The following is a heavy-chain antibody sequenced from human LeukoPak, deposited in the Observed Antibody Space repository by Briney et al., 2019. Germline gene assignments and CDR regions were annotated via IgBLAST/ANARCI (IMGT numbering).Heavy chain of an antibody. V-gene: IGHV1-2*02. J-gene: IGHJ4*02. D-gene: IGHD2-2*01. Sequence: ASVKVSCKSSGFTFTDEYIHWVRQDPGQGLEWMGWINPYSGAINYAQKFQGRVTLTRDTSISTAYMELSRLTSGDTAVYYCARDPKSQLLLDYWGQGTLVTVSS. CDR2: INPYSGAI. CDR3: ARDPKSQLLLDY. CDR1: GFTFTDEY.